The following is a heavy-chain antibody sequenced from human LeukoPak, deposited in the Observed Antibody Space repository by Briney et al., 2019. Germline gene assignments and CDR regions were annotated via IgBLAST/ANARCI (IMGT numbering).Heavy chain of an antibody. Sequence: GGSLRLSCAASGFTFSSYEMNWVRQAPGKGLEWVSYISGSSSTIYYADSVKGRFTISRDNAKNSLYLQMNSLRAEDTAAYYCARDRSGSGVVGTFDIWGQGSMVTVSS. D-gene: IGHD1-26*01. CDR3: ARDRSGSGVVGTFDI. CDR2: ISGSSSTI. V-gene: IGHV3-48*03. J-gene: IGHJ3*02. CDR1: GFTFSSYE.